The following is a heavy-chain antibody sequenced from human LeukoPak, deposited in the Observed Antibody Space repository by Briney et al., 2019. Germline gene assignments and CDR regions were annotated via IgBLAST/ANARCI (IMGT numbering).Heavy chain of an antibody. CDR3: ARGPYSSSYFDY. D-gene: IGHD6-6*01. Sequence: ASVKVSCKASGYTFTSYGISWVRQAPGQGLEWMGWMNPNSGNTGYAQKFQGRVTMTRNTSISTAYMELSSLRSEDTAVYYCARGPYSSSYFDYWGQGTLVTVSS. CDR2: MNPNSGNT. J-gene: IGHJ4*02. V-gene: IGHV1-8*02. CDR1: GYTFTSYG.